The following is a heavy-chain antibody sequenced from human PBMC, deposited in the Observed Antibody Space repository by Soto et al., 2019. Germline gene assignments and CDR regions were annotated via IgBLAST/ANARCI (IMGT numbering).Heavy chain of an antibody. CDR2: ISGSGGST. CDR3: ANGNSYPSYYYGMDV. D-gene: IGHD2-2*01. J-gene: IGHJ6*02. Sequence: PGRSLRLSCAASGFTFSSYAMSWVRQASGKGLEWVSAISGSGGSTYYADSVKGRFTISRDNSKNTLYLQMTSLRAEDTAVYYCANGNSYPSYYYGMDVGGQGTTVTVSS. CDR1: GFTFSSYA. V-gene: IGHV3-23*01.